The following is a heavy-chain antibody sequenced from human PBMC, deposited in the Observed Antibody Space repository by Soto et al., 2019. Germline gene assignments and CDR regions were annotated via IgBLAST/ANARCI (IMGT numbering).Heavy chain of an antibody. CDR3: ARASLVGVGDYYGMDV. CDR1: GYTFTSYG. J-gene: IGHJ6*02. CDR2: ISAYNGNT. D-gene: IGHD3-10*01. Sequence: GASVKVSCKASGYTFTSYGISWVRQAPGQGLEWMGWISAYNGNTNYAQKLQGRVTMTTDTSTSTAYMELRSLRSDDTAVYYCARASLVGVGDYYGMDVWGQGTTVTVSS. V-gene: IGHV1-18*01.